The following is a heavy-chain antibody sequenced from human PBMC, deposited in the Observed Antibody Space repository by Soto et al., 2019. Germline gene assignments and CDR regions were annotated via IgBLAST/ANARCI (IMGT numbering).Heavy chain of an antibody. V-gene: IGHV1-69*13. CDR1: GGTFSSYA. CDR3: ARGFRYSGSYSSRGYYYGMDV. CDR2: IIPIFGTA. Sequence: GASVKVSCKASGGTFSSYAISWVRQAPGQGLEWMGGIIPIFGTANYAQKFQGRVTITADESTSTAYMELSSLRSEDTAVYYCARGFRYSGSYSSRGYYYGMDVWGQGTTVTVSS. D-gene: IGHD1-26*01. J-gene: IGHJ6*02.